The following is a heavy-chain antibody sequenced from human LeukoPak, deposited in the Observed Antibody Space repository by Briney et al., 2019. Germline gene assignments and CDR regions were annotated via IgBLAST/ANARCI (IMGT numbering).Heavy chain of an antibody. CDR2: VNPGDSDT. CDR3: VRHGGYTSSAVSDY. D-gene: IGHD5-18*01. Sequence: GESLKISCKGSGDSFNTYWIGWVRQMSGKGLEWMGLVNPGDSDTRYSPSFQGQVAFSADKSISTAYLQWSSLKASDTAIYYCVRHGGYTSSAVSDYWGQGTLVTVSA. V-gene: IGHV5-51*01. J-gene: IGHJ4*02. CDR1: GDSFNTYW.